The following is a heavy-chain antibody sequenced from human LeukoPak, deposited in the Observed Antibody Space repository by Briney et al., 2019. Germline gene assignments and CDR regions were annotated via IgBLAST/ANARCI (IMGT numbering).Heavy chain of an antibody. V-gene: IGHV3-9*01. CDR1: GFTFDDYA. CDR2: ISWNSGSI. J-gene: IGHJ4*02. Sequence: SGGSLRLSCAASGFTFDDYAMHWVRQAPGKGLEWVSGISWNSGSIGYADSVKGRFTISRDNAKNSLYLQMNSLRAEDTALYYCAAHYYGSGNHDYWGQGTLVTASS. CDR3: AAHYYGSGNHDY. D-gene: IGHD3-10*01.